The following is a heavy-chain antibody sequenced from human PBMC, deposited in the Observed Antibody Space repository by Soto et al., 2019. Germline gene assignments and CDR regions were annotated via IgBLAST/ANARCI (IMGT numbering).Heavy chain of an antibody. J-gene: IGHJ6*02. Sequence: QVQLVQSGAEVKKPGSSVKVSCKASGGTFSSYAISWVRQAPGQGLEWMGGIIPIFGTANYAQKFQGRVTISAEESPGTAYMELGSLGSGDTAGYYCARAGDRTGRGFYPRALYYYDGMDVLGPGTTVPVFS. CDR2: IIPIFGTA. CDR3: ARAGDRTGRGFYPRALYYYDGMDV. D-gene: IGHD3-10*01. V-gene: IGHV1-69*01. CDR1: GGTFSSYA.